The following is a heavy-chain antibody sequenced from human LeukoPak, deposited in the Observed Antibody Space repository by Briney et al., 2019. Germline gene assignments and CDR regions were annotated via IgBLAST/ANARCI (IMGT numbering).Heavy chain of an antibody. J-gene: IGHJ6*03. D-gene: IGHD3-3*01. V-gene: IGHV1-8*03. Sequence: ASVKVSCKASGYTFTSYDINWVRQATGQGLEWMGWMNPNSGNTGYAQKFQGRVTITRNTSISTAYMELSSLRSEDTAVYYCARGPNYDFWSGYWNYYYYMDVWGKGTTVTVSS. CDR3: ARGPNYDFWSGYWNYYYYMDV. CDR2: MNPNSGNT. CDR1: GYTFTSYD.